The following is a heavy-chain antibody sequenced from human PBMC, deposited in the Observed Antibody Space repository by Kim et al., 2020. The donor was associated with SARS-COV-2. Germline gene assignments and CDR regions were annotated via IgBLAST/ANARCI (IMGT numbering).Heavy chain of an antibody. CDR2: ISWNSGSI. CDR1: GFTFDDYA. CDR3: AKNGGRGFGELLGFDY. Sequence: GGSLRLSCAASGFTFDDYAMHWVRQAPGKGLEWVSGISWNSGSIGYADSVKGRFTISRDNAKNSLYLQINSLRAEDTALYYCAKNGGRGFGELLGFDYWG. J-gene: IGHJ4*01. D-gene: IGHD3-10*01. V-gene: IGHV3-9*01.